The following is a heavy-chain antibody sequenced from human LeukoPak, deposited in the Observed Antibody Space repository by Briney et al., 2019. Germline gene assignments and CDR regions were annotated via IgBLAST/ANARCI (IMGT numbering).Heavy chain of an antibody. CDR2: ISSSSSYI. V-gene: IGHV3-21*01. CDR1: GFAFSSYS. J-gene: IGHJ5*02. Sequence: PGGSLRLSCAASGFAFSSYSMNWVRQAPGKGLEWVSSISSSSSYIYYADSVKGRFTISRDNAKNLLYLQMNSLRAEDTAVYYCARDYSSSWGAGEFDPWGQGTLVTVSS. D-gene: IGHD6-13*01. CDR3: ARDYSSSWGAGEFDP.